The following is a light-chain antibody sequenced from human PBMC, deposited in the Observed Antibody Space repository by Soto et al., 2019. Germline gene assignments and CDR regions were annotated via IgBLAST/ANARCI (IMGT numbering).Light chain of an antibody. CDR2: DAS. CDR3: QQRRGT. CDR1: QSVSSY. J-gene: IGKJ2*01. Sequence: EIVLTQSPAFLSLFPGERATLSCRASQSVSSYLAWYQQKTGQAPRLLIYDASSRATGIPARFSGSGSGTDFTLTISSLEPDDFAVYYCQQRRGTFGQGTKLESK. V-gene: IGKV3-11*01.